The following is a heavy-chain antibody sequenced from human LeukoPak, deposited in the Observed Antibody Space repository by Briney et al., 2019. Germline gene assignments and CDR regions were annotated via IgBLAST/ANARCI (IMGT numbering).Heavy chain of an antibody. V-gene: IGHV4-59*01. CDR1: GGSFSSYY. CDR3: ARVSLEEGDANFDY. J-gene: IGHJ4*02. Sequence: SETLSLTCTVSGGSFSSYYWSWVRQPPGKGLEWIGYVYYSGSTNYNTSLKSRVTISVDTSKNQFSLKLSSVTAADTAAYYCARVSLEEGDANFDYWGQGTLVTVSS. CDR2: VYYSGST. D-gene: IGHD2-21*02.